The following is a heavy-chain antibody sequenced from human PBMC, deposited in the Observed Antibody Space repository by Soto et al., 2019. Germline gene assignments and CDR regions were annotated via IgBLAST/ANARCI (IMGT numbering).Heavy chain of an antibody. V-gene: IGHV3-33*01. D-gene: IGHD6-19*01. Sequence: QVQLVESGGGVVQPGRSLRLSCAASGFTFSSYGMHWVRQAPGKGLEWVAVIWYDGSNKYYADSVKGRFTISRDNSKNTLYLQMISLRAEDTAVYYCARDTIQWLVSDRGAFDYWGQGTLVTVSS. CDR2: IWYDGSNK. CDR3: ARDTIQWLVSDRGAFDY. J-gene: IGHJ4*02. CDR1: GFTFSSYG.